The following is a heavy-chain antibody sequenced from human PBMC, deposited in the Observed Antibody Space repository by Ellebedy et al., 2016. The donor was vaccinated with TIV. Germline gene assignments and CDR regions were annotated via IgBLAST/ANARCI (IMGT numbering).Heavy chain of an antibody. D-gene: IGHD5-12*01. CDR2: IDWDDDT. Sequence: SGPTLVKPPQTLTLTCTFSGFSLNTSGMSVSWIRQPPGKALEWLARIDWDDDTYYRTSLKTRLTISKDTSKNRVVLTMTNMDPGDTATFYCARAIVAKVPYYYYYGMDVWGQGTTVSVSS. J-gene: IGHJ6*02. CDR3: ARAIVAKVPYYYYYGMDV. CDR1: GFSLNTSGMS. V-gene: IGHV2-70*11.